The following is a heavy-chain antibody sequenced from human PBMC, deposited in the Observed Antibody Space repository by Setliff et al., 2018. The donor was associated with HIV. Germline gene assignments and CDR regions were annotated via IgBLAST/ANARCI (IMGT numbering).Heavy chain of an antibody. D-gene: IGHD2-21*02. CDR1: GCSVNSYH. V-gene: IGHV4-59*08. J-gene: IGHJ4*02. CDR3: GRLSETAMASFDS. CDR2: IYKSGTT. Sequence: ETLSLTCSVTGCSVNSYHWSWIRQPPGKGLEWIGYIYKSGTTNYSPSLKSRVTISAGPSKNQFSLKLTSVTAADTAVYYCGRLSETAMASFDSWGQGILVTVSS.